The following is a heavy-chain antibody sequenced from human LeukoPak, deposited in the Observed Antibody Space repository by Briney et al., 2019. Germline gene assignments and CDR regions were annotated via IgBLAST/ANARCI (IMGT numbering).Heavy chain of an antibody. Sequence: GGSLRLSCAASGFTVSSNYMSWVRQAPGKGLEWVSVIYSGGSTYYEDSVKGRFTISRDNSKNTLYLQMDSLRAEDTAVYYCAKDGLPMVRGVILDYWGQGTLVTVSS. J-gene: IGHJ4*02. V-gene: IGHV3-66*01. CDR1: GFTVSSNY. D-gene: IGHD3-10*01. CDR2: IYSGGST. CDR3: AKDGLPMVRGVILDY.